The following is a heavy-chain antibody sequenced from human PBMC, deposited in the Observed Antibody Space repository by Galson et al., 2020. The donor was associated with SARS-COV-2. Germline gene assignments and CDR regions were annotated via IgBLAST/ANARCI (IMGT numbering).Heavy chain of an antibody. CDR3: ARSRYSYGYEAFFDY. Sequence: SKTLSLTCTVPGGSISSYYWSWIRQPPGKGLEWIGYIYYSGSTNYNPSLKSRVTISVDTSKNQFSLKLSSVTAADTAVYYCARSRYSYGYEAFFDYWGQGTLVTVSS. J-gene: IGHJ4*02. V-gene: IGHV4-59*01. CDR2: IYYSGST. CDR1: GGSISSYY. D-gene: IGHD5-18*01.